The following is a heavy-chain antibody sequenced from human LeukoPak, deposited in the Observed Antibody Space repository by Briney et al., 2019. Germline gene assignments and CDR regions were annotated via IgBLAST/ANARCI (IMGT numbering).Heavy chain of an antibody. D-gene: IGHD1-26*01. Sequence: PGRSLRLFCAASRLTFDHYAMHWARQDPGKALEWVLGISWNSGSIGYADSVKGRFTISRDNPKNSLYLQMNSLRAEDTALYYCAKDSRPHRLLPDYWGQGTRVTVSS. CDR1: RLTFDHYA. J-gene: IGHJ4*02. V-gene: IGHV3-9*01. CDR2: ISWNSGSI. CDR3: AKDSRPHRLLPDY.